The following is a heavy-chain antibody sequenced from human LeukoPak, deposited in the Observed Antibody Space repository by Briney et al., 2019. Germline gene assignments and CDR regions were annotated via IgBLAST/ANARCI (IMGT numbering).Heavy chain of an antibody. CDR2: IHPGDSHT. V-gene: IGHV5-51*01. D-gene: IGHD4-17*01. CDR1: GYTFTKYW. J-gene: IGHJ4*02. Sequence: GESLKISCEGSGYTFTKYWIGWVRQMPGKGLEWMGIIHPGDSHTWYSPSFQGQVTISADKSISMAYLQWSSLKASDTAMYFCARVGIRTTVTTEIDYWGQGTLVTVSS. CDR3: ARVGIRTTVTTEIDY.